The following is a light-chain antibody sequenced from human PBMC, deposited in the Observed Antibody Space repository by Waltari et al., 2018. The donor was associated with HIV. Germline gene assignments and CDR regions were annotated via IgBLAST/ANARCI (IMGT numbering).Light chain of an antibody. Sequence: EIVLTQSPGTLSLSPGERATLSCRASQSVSSIYLAWYQQKPGQAPRLLIYGPSSRATGIPDRFSGSGSGTDFTLTISRLEPEDFAVYYCQQYVRSPRLYTFGQGTKLEIK. CDR1: QSVSSIY. CDR3: QQYVRSPRLYT. CDR2: GPS. J-gene: IGKJ2*01. V-gene: IGKV3-20*01.